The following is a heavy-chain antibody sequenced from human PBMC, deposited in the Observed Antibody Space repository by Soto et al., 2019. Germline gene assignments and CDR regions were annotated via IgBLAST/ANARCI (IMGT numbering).Heavy chain of an antibody. CDR3: AKAGRRLGYCSGGSCYFSYFDY. CDR2: ISGSGGST. Sequence: GGSLRLSCAASGFTFSSYAMSWVRQAPGKGLEWVSAISGSGGSTYYADSVKGRFTISRDNSKNTLYLQMNSLRAEDTAVYYCAKAGRRLGYCSGGSCYFSYFDYWGQGTLVTVSS. CDR1: GFTFSSYA. J-gene: IGHJ4*02. V-gene: IGHV3-23*01. D-gene: IGHD2-15*01.